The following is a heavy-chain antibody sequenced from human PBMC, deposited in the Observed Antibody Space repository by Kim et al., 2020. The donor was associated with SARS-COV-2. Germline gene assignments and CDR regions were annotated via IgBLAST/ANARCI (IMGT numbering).Heavy chain of an antibody. CDR1: GNTFITHA. D-gene: IGHD4-17*01. V-gene: IGHV1-69*04. CDR2: IIPVVNIV. CDR3: AREDYGGNFRVRYFDY. J-gene: IGHJ4*02. Sequence: SVKVSCKASGNTFITHAISWVRQAPGQGLEWMGRIIPVVNIVDYAQKFQGRVTITADKSTTTAYMELGSLRSEDMAVYYCAREDYGGNFRVRYFDYWGQGTLVTVSS.